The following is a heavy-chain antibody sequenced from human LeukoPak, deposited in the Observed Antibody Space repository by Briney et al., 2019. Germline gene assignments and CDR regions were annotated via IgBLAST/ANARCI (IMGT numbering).Heavy chain of an antibody. CDR3: ARPRYYYDSSGYCY. D-gene: IGHD3-22*01. Sequence: GGSLRLSCAASGFTFSDYYKSWVRQAPGEGVGGVLYISSSGSTIYYADSVKGRFTISRDNAKNSLYLQMNSLRAEDTAVYYCARPRYYYDSSGYCYWGQGTLVTVSS. CDR1: GFTFSDYY. J-gene: IGHJ4*02. V-gene: IGHV3-11*04. CDR2: ISSSGSTI.